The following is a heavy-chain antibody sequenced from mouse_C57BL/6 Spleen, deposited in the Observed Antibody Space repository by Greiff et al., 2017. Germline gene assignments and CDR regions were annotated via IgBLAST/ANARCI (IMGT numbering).Heavy chain of an antibody. CDR3: TRETVYYFDY. Sequence: QVQLQQPGAELVMPGASVKLSCKASGYTFTSYWMHWVKQRPGQGLEWIGEIDPSDSYTNYNQKFKGKSTLTVDKSSSTAYMPLSSLSSEVSAVYCCTRETVYYFDYWGQGTTLTVSS. V-gene: IGHV1-69*01. CDR2: IDPSDSYT. J-gene: IGHJ2*01. CDR1: GYTFTSYW.